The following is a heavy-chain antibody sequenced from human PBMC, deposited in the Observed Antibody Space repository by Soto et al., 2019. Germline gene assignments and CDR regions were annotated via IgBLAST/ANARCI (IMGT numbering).Heavy chain of an antibody. CDR1: GFTFSSYG. CDR2: ISYDGSNK. Sequence: QVQLVESGGGVVQPGRSLRLSCAASGFTFSSYGMHWVRQAPGKGLEWVAVISYDGSNKYYADSVKGRFTISRDNSKNTLYLQMNSLRAEDTAVYYCAKEDIVVVVVAKVRYFDLWGRGTLVTVSS. J-gene: IGHJ2*01. D-gene: IGHD2-15*01. CDR3: AKEDIVVVVVAKVRYFDL. V-gene: IGHV3-30*18.